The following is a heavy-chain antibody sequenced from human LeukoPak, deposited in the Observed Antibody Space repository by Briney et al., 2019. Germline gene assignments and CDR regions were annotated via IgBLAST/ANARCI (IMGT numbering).Heavy chain of an antibody. D-gene: IGHD3/OR15-3a*01. Sequence: PSETLSLTCTVSGVSISSSNSYWGWIRQPPGKGLEWIGSIYYSGNTYYNSSLKSQVSISIDTSKNQFSLMLTSVTAADTAVYDCARQTGSGLFILPGGQGTLVTVSS. CDR2: IYYSGNT. V-gene: IGHV4-39*01. CDR1: GVSISSSNSY. CDR3: ARQTGSGLFILP. J-gene: IGHJ4*02.